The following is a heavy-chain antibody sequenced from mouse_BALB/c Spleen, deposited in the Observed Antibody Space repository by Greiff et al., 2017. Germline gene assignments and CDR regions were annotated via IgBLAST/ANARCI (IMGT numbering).Heavy chain of an antibody. J-gene: IGHJ3*01. D-gene: IGHD2-1*01. V-gene: IGHV5-6-3*01. Sequence: EVKLVESGGGLVQPGGSLKLSCAASGFTFSSYGMSWVRQTPDKRLELVATINSNGGSTYYPDSVKGRFTISRDNAKNTLYLQMSSLKSEDTAMYYCARGNWFAYWGQGTLVTVSA. CDR2: INSNGGST. CDR3: ARGNWFAY. CDR1: GFTFSSYG.